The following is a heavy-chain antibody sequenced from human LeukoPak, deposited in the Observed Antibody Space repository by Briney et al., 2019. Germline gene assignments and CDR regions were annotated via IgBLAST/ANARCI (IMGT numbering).Heavy chain of an antibody. J-gene: IGHJ4*02. CDR2: IYSGGST. CDR1: GFTVSSNY. Sequence: PGGSLRPSCAASGFTVSSNYMSWVRQAPGKGLEWVSVIYSGGSTYYADSVKGRFTISRDNSKNTLYLQMNSLRAEDTAVYYCARDIRGRYCSSTNCEYWGQGTLVTVSS. V-gene: IGHV3-66*02. CDR3: ARDIRGRYCSSTNCEY. D-gene: IGHD2-2*01.